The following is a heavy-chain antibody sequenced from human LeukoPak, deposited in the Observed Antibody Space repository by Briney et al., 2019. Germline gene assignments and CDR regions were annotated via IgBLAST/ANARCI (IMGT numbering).Heavy chain of an antibody. CDR3: EGDFWSRYQFDY. CDR1: GFTFSSYA. CDR2: ISGSGGST. Sequence: PGGSLRLSCAASGFTFSSYAMSWVRQAPGKGLEWVSAISGSGGSTYYADSVKGRFTISRDNSKNTMYLQMNSLRAEDTAVYYCEGDFWSRYQFDYWGQGTLVTVSS. J-gene: IGHJ4*02. D-gene: IGHD3-3*01. V-gene: IGHV3-23*01.